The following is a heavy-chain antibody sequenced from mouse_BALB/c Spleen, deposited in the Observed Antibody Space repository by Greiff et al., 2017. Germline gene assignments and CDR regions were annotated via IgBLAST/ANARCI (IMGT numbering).Heavy chain of an antibody. CDR2: ISSGSSTI. CDR1: GFTFSRFG. D-gene: IGHD1-1*01. CDR3: ARNPLYYGSSYAMDY. J-gene: IGHJ4*01. V-gene: IGHV5-17*02. Sequence: EVHLVESGGGLVQPGGSRKLSCAASGFTFSRFGMHWVRQAPEKGLEWVAYISSGSSTIYYADTVKGRFTISRDNPKNTLFLQMTSLRSEDTAMYYCARNPLYYGSSYAMDYGGQGTSVTGAS.